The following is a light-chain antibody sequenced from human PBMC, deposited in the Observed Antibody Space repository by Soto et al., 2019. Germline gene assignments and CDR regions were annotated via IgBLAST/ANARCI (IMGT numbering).Light chain of an antibody. Sequence: IVMTQSASTVSVSQGERATLSCRASHSVSVLLAWYQQQPGQATRLIIHAATTRATGTPARFSGSGSGTEFPLTISILQSEDFAVYYCQQYNNRPRTFGQGTKVDI. V-gene: IGKV3-15*01. J-gene: IGKJ1*01. CDR3: QQYNNRPRT. CDR2: AAT. CDR1: HSVSVL.